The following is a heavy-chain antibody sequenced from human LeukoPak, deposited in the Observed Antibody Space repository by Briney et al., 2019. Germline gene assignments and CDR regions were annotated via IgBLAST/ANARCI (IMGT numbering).Heavy chain of an antibody. Sequence: SETLSLICTVSGGSISSSSYYWGWIRQPPGKGLEWIGSIYYSGSTYYNPSLKSRVTISVDTSKNQFSLKLSSVTAADTAVYYCARQPVRYCSSTSCYFDYWGQGTLVTVSS. V-gene: IGHV4-39*01. J-gene: IGHJ4*02. CDR1: GGSISSSSYY. CDR3: ARQPVRYCSSTSCYFDY. CDR2: IYYSGST. D-gene: IGHD2-2*01.